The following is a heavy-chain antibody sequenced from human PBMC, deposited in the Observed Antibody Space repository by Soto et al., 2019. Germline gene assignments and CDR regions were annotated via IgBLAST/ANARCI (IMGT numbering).Heavy chain of an antibody. Sequence: EVHLLESGGDVVQPGRSLRLSCAASGFTFSNYAMNWIRQAPGKGLEWLSSISANGRNAYYADSVEGRSTISRDRSKNTLYLQVDSLRVEDTAIYFCAKDLSSLGWLALGAPFDSWGQGTLVTVSS. CDR2: ISANGRNA. D-gene: IGHD3-22*01. CDR3: AKDLSSLGWLALGAPFDS. J-gene: IGHJ4*02. CDR1: GFTFSNYA. V-gene: IGHV3-23*01.